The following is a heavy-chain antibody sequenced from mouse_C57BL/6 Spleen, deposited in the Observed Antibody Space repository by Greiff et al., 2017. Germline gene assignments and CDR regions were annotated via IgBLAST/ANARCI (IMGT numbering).Heavy chain of an antibody. D-gene: IGHD4-1*01. CDR3: ARERNWGVRYFDD. V-gene: IGHV1-72*01. CDR2: IDPNSGGT. CDR1: GYTFTSYG. J-gene: IGHJ2*01. Sequence: VKLQQPGAELVKPGASVKLSCKASGYTFTSYGMHWVKQRPGRGLEWIGRIDPNSGGTKYNEKFKSKATLTVDKPSSTAYMQLSSLTSEDSAVYYCARERNWGVRYFDDWGQGTTLTVSS.